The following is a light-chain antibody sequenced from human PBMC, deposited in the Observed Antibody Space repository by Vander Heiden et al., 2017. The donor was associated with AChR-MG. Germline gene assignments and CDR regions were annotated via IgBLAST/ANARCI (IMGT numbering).Light chain of an antibody. J-gene: IGKJ4*01. CDR3: QQEGSSPLT. V-gene: IGKV3-20*01. CDR1: QSVSSSY. CDR2: GAS. Sequence: EIVLTQSPGTLSLSPGERATLSCRASQSVSSSYLAWYQQKPGQAPRLLIYGASSRATGIPDRFSGSGSGTDFTLTISRLEPEDFAVYYCQQEGSSPLTFGGRTKVEIK.